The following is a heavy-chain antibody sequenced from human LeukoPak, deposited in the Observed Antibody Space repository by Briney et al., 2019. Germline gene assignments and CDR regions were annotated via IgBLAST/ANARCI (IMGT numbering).Heavy chain of an antibody. CDR2: IYYSGST. D-gene: IGHD6-13*01. V-gene: IGHV4-30-4*08. J-gene: IGHJ4*02. CDR3: ASYSSSWYERGGTFDY. CDR1: GGSISSGDYY. Sequence: SETLSLTCTVSGGSISSGDYYWSWIRQPPGKGLEWIGYIYYSGSTYYNPSPKSRVTISVDTSKNQFSLKLSSVTAADTAVYYCASYSSSWYERGGTFDYWGQGTLVTVFS.